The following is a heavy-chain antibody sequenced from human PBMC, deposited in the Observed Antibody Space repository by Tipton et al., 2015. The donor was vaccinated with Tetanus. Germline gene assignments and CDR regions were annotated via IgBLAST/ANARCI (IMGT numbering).Heavy chain of an antibody. CDR3: AKEGLSAFDY. CDR2: ISGSGGST. V-gene: IGHV3-23*01. J-gene: IGHJ4*02. Sequence: SLRLSCAASGFTFGSNPMTWVRQAPGKGLEWVSSISGSGGSTYYADSVKGRFTISRDNSKNTLYLQMNSLRAEDTAVYYCAKEGLSAFDYWGQGTLVNVSS. D-gene: IGHD6-13*01. CDR1: GFTFGSNP.